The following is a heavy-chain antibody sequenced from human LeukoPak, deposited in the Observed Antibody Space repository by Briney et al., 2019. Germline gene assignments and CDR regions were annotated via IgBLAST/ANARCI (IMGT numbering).Heavy chain of an antibody. Sequence: PGGSLRLSCAASGFTFSSYAMHWVRQAPGKGLEWVASIGNNGGSTCYANSVKGRFTISRDNSRNTLYLQMGSLRAEDMAVYYCARDSSLGMDWGQGTLVTVSS. D-gene: IGHD1-26*01. CDR2: IGNNGGST. J-gene: IGHJ4*02. CDR3: ARDSSLGMD. V-gene: IGHV3-64*01. CDR1: GFTFSSYA.